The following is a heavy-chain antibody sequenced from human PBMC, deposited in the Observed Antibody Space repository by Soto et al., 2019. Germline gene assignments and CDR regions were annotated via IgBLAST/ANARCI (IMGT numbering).Heavy chain of an antibody. CDR3: AREVEMATVDAFDI. Sequence: PGGSLRLSCAASGFTFSSYAMHWVRQAPGKGLEWVAVISYDGSNKYYADSVKGRFTISRDNSKNTLYLQMNSLRAEDTAVYYCAREVEMATVDAFDIWGQGTMVTVSS. D-gene: IGHD4-4*01. J-gene: IGHJ3*02. CDR1: GFTFSSYA. V-gene: IGHV3-30-3*01. CDR2: ISYDGSNK.